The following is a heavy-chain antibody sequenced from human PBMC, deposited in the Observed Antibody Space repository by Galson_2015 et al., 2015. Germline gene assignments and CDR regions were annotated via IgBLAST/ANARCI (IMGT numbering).Heavy chain of an antibody. CDR1: GDSVSSNSAA. CDR3: AGDYGDNPHFDY. J-gene: IGHJ4*02. CDR2: TYYRSKWYN. D-gene: IGHD4-17*01. V-gene: IGHV6-1*01. Sequence: CAISGDSVSSNSAAWNWIRRSPSGGLEWLGRTYYRSKWYNDYAVSVKSRITINPDTSKNQFSLQLNSVTPEDTAVYYCAGDYGDNPHFDYWGQGTLVTVSS.